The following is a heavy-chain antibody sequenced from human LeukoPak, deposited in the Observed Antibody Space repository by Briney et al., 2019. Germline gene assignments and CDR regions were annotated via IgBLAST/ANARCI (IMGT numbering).Heavy chain of an antibody. D-gene: IGHD6-6*01. V-gene: IGHV3-49*04. J-gene: IGHJ4*02. Sequence: GGSLRLSCTASGFTFGDYAMSWVRQAPGKGLEWVGFIRSKAYGGTTEYAASVKGRFTISRDDSKSIAYLQMNSLKTEDTAVYYCTRDGTRTRIAIDFDYWGQGTLVTVSS. CDR2: IRSKAYGGTT. CDR1: GFTFGDYA. CDR3: TRDGTRTRIAIDFDY.